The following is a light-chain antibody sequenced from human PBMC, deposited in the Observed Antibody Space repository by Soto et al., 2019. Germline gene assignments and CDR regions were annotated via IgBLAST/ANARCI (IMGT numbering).Light chain of an antibody. Sequence: QAVVTQPPSVSAAPGQTVTISCSGTSSNIGNNYVSWYQQLPGTAPKLFIYDNDRRPSGIPDRFSGSRSGTSATLDITGLQTGDEADYYCGTWDTSLNSAVFGGGTQLTVL. CDR3: GTWDTSLNSAV. V-gene: IGLV1-51*01. CDR1: SSNIGNNY. CDR2: DND. J-gene: IGLJ7*01.